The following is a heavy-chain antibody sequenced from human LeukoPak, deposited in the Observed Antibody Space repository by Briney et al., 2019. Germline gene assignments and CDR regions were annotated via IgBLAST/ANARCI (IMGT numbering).Heavy chain of an antibody. CDR2: IYYGGST. J-gene: IGHJ4*02. D-gene: IGHD3-16*01. Sequence: SETLSLTCTVSGDSITSNYWSWIRQPPGKRLEWIGYIYYGGSTNYNPSLKSRVTISADTSKNQFSLKLTSVTAADTAVYYCARGGWYSHYWGQGTLVTVSS. CDR1: GDSITSNY. V-gene: IGHV4-59*01. CDR3: ARGGWYSHY.